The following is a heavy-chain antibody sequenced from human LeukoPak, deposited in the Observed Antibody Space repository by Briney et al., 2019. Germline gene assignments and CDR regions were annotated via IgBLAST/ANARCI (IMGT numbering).Heavy chain of an antibody. CDR2: IYYSGST. CDR3: ARRQWLEPFDY. V-gene: IGHV4-59*01. CDR1: GGSISSYY. Sequence: SETLSLTCTVSGGSISSYYWSWIRQPPGKGLEWIGYIYYSGSTNYNPSLKSRVTISVDTSKNQFSLKLSSVTAADTAVYYCARRQWLEPFDYWGQGTLVTVSS. J-gene: IGHJ4*02. D-gene: IGHD6-19*01.